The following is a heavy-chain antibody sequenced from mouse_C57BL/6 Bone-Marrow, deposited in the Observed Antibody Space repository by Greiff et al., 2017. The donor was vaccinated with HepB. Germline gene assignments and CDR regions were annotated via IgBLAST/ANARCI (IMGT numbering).Heavy chain of an antibody. CDR2: IRNKANGYTT. D-gene: IGHD4-1*01. Sequence: EVKLMESGGGLVQPGGSLSLSCAASGFTFTDYYMSWVRQPPGKALEWLGFIRNKANGYTTEYSASVKGRFTISRDNSQSILYLQMNALRAEDSATYYCARTGAPFYWYFDVWGTGTTVTVSS. CDR3: ARTGAPFYWYFDV. V-gene: IGHV7-3*01. CDR1: GFTFTDYY. J-gene: IGHJ1*03.